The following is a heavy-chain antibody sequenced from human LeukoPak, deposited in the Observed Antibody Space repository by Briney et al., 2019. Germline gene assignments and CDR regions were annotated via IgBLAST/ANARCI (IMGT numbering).Heavy chain of an antibody. CDR1: GYTFTSYV. D-gene: IGHD1-26*01. CDR3: ARDDWSYVYDY. CDR2: INPNSGCT. Sequence: GASVKVSCKASGYTFTSYVISWVRQAPGQGLEWMGWINPNSGCTNYAQRFQGRVTMTRDTSISTAYMELSRLRSDDTAVYYCARDDWSYVYDYWGQGTLVTVSS. J-gene: IGHJ4*02. V-gene: IGHV1-2*02.